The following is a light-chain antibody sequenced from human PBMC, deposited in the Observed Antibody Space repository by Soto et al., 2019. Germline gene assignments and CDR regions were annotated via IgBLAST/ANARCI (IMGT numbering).Light chain of an antibody. CDR1: QSIGRR. CDR3: QQYDTYSRDP. J-gene: IGKJ2*01. Sequence: DIQMTQSPSTLSASVADRVTVACRASQSIGRRLAWYQHKPGQAPKLLVLDASTLQGGVPSRFIGSGSGTEFTLTISSLQPDDFATYYWQQYDTYSRDPFGQGTKLEIK. V-gene: IGKV1-5*01. CDR2: DAS.